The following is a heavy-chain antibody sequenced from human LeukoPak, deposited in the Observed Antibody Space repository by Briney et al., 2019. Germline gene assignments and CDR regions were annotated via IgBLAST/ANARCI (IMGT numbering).Heavy chain of an antibody. V-gene: IGHV3-33*01. D-gene: IGHD3-22*01. CDR1: GFTFSGYG. CDR3: ARVGGDTYYYDSSGYITGGY. Sequence: GRSLRISRAASGFTFSGYGMHWVRQAPGKGLEWVAVIWYDGSKKYYADSVKGRFTISRDNSKNTLYLQMNSLRAEDTAVYYCARVGGDTYYYDSSGYITGGYWGQGTLVTVSS. CDR2: IWYDGSKK. J-gene: IGHJ4*02.